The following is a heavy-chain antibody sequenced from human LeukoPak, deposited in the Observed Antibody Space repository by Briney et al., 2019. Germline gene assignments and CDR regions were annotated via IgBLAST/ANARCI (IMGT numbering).Heavy chain of an antibody. V-gene: IGHV3-30*19. CDR2: ISYDGSNK. CDR3: AKQQLVLQQWYFDY. Sequence: GGSLRLSCAASGFTFSSYGMHWVRQAPGKGLEWVAVISYDGSNKYYADSVKGRFTISRDNSKNTLYLQMNSLRAEDTAVYYCAKQQLVLQQWYFDYWGQGTLVTVSS. D-gene: IGHD6-13*01. J-gene: IGHJ4*02. CDR1: GFTFSSYG.